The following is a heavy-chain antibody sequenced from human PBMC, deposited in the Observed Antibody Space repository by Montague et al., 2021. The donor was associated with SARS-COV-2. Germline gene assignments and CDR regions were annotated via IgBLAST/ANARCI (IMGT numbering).Heavy chain of an antibody. D-gene: IGHD6-19*01. Sequence: PALVKPTQTLTLTCTFSGFSLRTSGMCVSWIRQPPGKALEWLALIDWDDDKYYSTSLETRLNISTDTSKNQVVLTMTNMDPVDTATYYCARVRTEQWLALSFDYWGQGTLVTVSS. CDR2: IDWDDDK. CDR3: ARVRTEQWLALSFDY. J-gene: IGHJ4*02. CDR1: GFSLRTSGMC. V-gene: IGHV2-70*01.